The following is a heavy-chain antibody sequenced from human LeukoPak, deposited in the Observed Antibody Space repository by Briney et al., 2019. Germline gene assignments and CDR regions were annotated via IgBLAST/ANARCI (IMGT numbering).Heavy chain of an antibody. V-gene: IGHV4-4*07. D-gene: IGHD2-15*01. CDR1: GGSFSTYY. Sequence: PSETLSLTCTVSGGSFSTYYWSWIRQPAGKGLEWIGRIYTSGSTNYIPSLKSRVTMSVDTSKNQFSLKLSSVTAADTAVYYCARQGYCGGSSCYSSWFDPWGQGTLVTVSS. J-gene: IGHJ5*02. CDR2: IYTSGST. CDR3: ARQGYCGGSSCYSSWFDP.